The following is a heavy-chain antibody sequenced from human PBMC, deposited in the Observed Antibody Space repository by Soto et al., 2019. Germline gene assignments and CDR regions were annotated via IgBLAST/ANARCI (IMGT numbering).Heavy chain of an antibody. V-gene: IGHV3-7*05. Sequence: EEQLVESGGGLVQPGGSLRLSCAASGFTFSSYWMTWVRQAPGKGLEWVANIKKDESKKSYLDSVRGRFTISRDNAKNSLYLQMDSLTAEDTALYYCARDVSPGSSSWYFDAFDLWGQGTMVTVSS. CDR1: GFTFSSYW. D-gene: IGHD6-13*01. CDR2: IKKDESKK. J-gene: IGHJ3*01. CDR3: ARDVSPGSSSWYFDAFDL.